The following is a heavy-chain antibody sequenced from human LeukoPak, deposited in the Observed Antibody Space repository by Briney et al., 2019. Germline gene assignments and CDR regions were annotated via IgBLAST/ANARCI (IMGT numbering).Heavy chain of an antibody. D-gene: IGHD3-3*01. J-gene: IGHJ4*02. Sequence: ASVKVSCKASGYTFTSYGISWVRQAPGQGLEWMGWISAYNGNTNYAQKLQGRVTMTTDTSTSTAYMQLRSLRSDDTAVYYCARVPSNPNYDFWSGYYFDYWGQETLVTVSS. CDR3: ARVPSNPNYDFWSGYYFDY. V-gene: IGHV1-18*01. CDR1: GYTFTSYG. CDR2: ISAYNGNT.